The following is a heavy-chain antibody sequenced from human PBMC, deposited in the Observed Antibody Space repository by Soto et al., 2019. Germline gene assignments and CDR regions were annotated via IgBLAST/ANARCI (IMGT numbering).Heavy chain of an antibody. Sequence: GGSLRLSCAASGFTFSSYGMHWVRQAPGKGLEWVAVISYDGSNKYYADYVKGRFTISRDNSKNTLYLQMNSLRDEDMAVYYCAKDPTDIVVVPAAYDYWGQGTLVTVSS. V-gene: IGHV3-30*18. CDR3: AKDPTDIVVVPAAYDY. CDR1: GFTFSSYG. CDR2: ISYDGSNK. D-gene: IGHD2-2*01. J-gene: IGHJ4*02.